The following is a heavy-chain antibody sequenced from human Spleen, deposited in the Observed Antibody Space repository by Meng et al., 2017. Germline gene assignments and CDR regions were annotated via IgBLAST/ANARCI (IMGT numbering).Heavy chain of an antibody. Sequence: GESLKISCKGSGYSFTSYWIGWVRQMPGKGLEWMGIIYPGDSDTRYSPSFQGQVTISADKSISTAYLQWSSLKASDTAMYYCARRYYGSGSYYTRGPFDPWGQGTLVTVSS. J-gene: IGHJ5*02. D-gene: IGHD3-10*01. V-gene: IGHV5-51*01. CDR2: IYPGDSDT. CDR1: GYSFTSYW. CDR3: ARRYYGSGSYYTRGPFDP.